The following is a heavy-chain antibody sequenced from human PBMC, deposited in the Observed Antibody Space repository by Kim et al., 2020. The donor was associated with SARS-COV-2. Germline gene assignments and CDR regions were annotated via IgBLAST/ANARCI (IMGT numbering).Heavy chain of an antibody. CDR2: IYPGDSDT. CDR3: ARQDGSGIVDY. CDR1: GYSCTSYW. J-gene: IGHJ4*02. V-gene: IGHV5-51*01. D-gene: IGHD3-10*01. Sequence: GASLQISCKCSGYSCTSYWIGWVRQMPGKGLAWMGIIYPGDSDTRYSPSFQGQVTISADKSISTAYLQWSSLKASDTAMYYCARQDGSGIVDYWGQGTLVTVSS.